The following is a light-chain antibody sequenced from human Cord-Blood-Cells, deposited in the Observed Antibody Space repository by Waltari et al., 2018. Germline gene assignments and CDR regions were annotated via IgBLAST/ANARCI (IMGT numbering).Light chain of an antibody. CDR1: SSDVGGYNY. Sequence: QSALTQPASVSGSPGQSITISCTGTSSDVGGYNYVSWYQRHPGKAPKLMIYDVSKRPSGVSNRLSGSKSGNTASLTISWLQAEDEADYYCSSYTSSSPLVFGGGTKLTVL. CDR2: DVS. J-gene: IGLJ2*01. V-gene: IGLV2-14*01. CDR3: SSYTSSSPLV.